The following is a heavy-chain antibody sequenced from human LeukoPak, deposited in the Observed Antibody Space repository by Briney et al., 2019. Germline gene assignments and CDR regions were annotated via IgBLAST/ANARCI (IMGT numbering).Heavy chain of an antibody. J-gene: IGHJ4*02. CDR2: IYWDNNR. Sequence: SGPTLVKPTQILALTCSFSGFSLSTTGVAVGWIRQPPGRALEWLALIYWDNNRVSSPSLKNRLIITKDTFKNRVVLTMTDVDPEDTATYFCAHYVDTARGGPFFDYWGQGTLVTVSA. CDR3: AHYVDTARGGPFFDY. V-gene: IGHV2-5*02. D-gene: IGHD5-18*01. CDR1: GFSLSTTGVA.